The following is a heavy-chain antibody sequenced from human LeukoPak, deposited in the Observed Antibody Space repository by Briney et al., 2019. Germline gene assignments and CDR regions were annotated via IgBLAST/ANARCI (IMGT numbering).Heavy chain of an antibody. J-gene: IGHJ6*03. D-gene: IGHD3-16*01. CDR2: INHSGST. CDR1: GGSFSGYY. Sequence: SETLSLTCAVYGGSFSGYYWSWIRQPPGKGLEWIEEINHSGSTNYNPSLKSRVTISVDTSKNQFSLKLSSATAADTAVYYCARVKDPGGYYYYYYMDIWGKGNTVTVSS. V-gene: IGHV4-34*01. CDR3: ARVKDPGGYYYYYYMDI.